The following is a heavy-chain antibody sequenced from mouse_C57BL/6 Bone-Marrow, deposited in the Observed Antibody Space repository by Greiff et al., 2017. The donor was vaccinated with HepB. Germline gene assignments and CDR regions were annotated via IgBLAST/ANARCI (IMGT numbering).Heavy chain of an antibody. J-gene: IGHJ2*01. CDR2: IDPENGDT. CDR1: GFNIKDDY. Sequence: EVKLQESGAELVRPGASVKLSCTASGFNIKDDYMHWVKQRPEQGLEWIGWIDPENGDTEYASKFQGKATITADTSSNTAYLQLSSLTSEDTAVYYCTTFDYFDYWGQGTTLTVSS. V-gene: IGHV14-4*01. CDR3: TTFDYFDY.